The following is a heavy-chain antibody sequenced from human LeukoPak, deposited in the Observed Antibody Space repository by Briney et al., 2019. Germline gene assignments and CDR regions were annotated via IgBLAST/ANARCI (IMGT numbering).Heavy chain of an antibody. CDR3: ARDPTPDILTRLDYGMDV. CDR1: GFTFSSYA. CDR2: ISGSGGST. D-gene: IGHD3-9*01. V-gene: IGHV3-23*01. Sequence: GGSLRLSCAASGFTFSSYAMSWVRQAPGKGLEWVSAISGSGGSTYYADSVKGRFTISRDNAKNSLYLQMNSLRAEDTAVYYCARDPTPDILTRLDYGMDVWGQGTTVTVSS. J-gene: IGHJ6*02.